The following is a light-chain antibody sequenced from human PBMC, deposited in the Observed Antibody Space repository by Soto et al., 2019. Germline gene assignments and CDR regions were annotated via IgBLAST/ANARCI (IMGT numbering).Light chain of an antibody. CDR2: GAS. Sequence: EIIMTQSPATLSVNQGERATLSCRASQSVSSKLAWYQQKPGQAPRLLIYGASTRATGIPARFSGSGSGTEFTLTISSLQSEDFAVYYCQQYDNWPTTFGQGTIV. CDR3: QQYDNWPTT. V-gene: IGKV3-15*01. CDR1: QSVSSK. J-gene: IGKJ1*01.